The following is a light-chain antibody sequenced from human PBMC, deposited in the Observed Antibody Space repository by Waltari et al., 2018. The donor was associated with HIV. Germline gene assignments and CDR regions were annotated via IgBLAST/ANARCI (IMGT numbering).Light chain of an antibody. Sequence: DIQMTQSPSSLSASVGDRVTIPCRAGKSIHSNLNWYQQKPGKAPKLLIYGASSIQSVVPSRFSGSGSGTHFTLTISSLQPEDFAVYYCQQTYSTPHTFGQGTKLEIK. CDR1: KSIHSN. CDR2: GAS. CDR3: QQTYSTPHT. J-gene: IGKJ2*01. V-gene: IGKV1-39*01.